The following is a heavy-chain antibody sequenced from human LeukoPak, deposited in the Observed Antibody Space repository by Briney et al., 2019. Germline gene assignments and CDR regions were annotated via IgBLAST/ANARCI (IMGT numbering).Heavy chain of an antibody. V-gene: IGHV1-18*01. D-gene: IGHD2-2*01. CDR1: GYTFTSYG. J-gene: IGHJ5*02. CDR2: ISAYNGNT. Sequence: ASVKVSCKASGYTFTSYGISWVRQAPGQGLEWMGWISAYNGNTNYAQKLQGRVTMTTDTSTSTAYMELSRLRSDDTAVYYCARPHCSSTSCYGGWFDPWGQGTLVTVSS. CDR3: ARPHCSSTSCYGGWFDP.